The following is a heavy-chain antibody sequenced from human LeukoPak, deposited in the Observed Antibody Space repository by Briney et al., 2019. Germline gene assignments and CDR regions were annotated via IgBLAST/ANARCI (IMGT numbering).Heavy chain of an antibody. V-gene: IGHV3-33*01. CDR3: ASSTVTTRGVSAFDL. J-gene: IGHJ3*01. CDR2: IWYDGSNK. D-gene: IGHD4-17*01. CDR1: GFIFSTYG. Sequence: PGGSLRLSYAASGFIFSTYGMHWVRQAPGKGLEWVAIIWYDGSNKYYADSVKGRFTISRDNSKNTLYLQMNSLRAEDTAVYFCASSTVTTRGVSAFDLWGQGTLVTVSS.